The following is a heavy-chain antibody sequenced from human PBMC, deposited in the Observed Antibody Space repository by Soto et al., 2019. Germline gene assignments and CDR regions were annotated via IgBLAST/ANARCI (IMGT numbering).Heavy chain of an antibody. J-gene: IGHJ4*01. CDR3: VRFEEGPPDSGALADD. D-gene: IGHD3-10*01. CDR2: IRRTGES. V-gene: IGHV4-34*01. CDR1: GEPFSTYS. Sequence: PSETLSLTCGAYGEPFSTYSWNWVRQAPGKGLEWIGDIRRTGESKYYPALKKRVTLSLEESKNKFSLRLTYVPGADAAVVYCVRFEEGPPDSGALADDWGQGTMVTVSS.